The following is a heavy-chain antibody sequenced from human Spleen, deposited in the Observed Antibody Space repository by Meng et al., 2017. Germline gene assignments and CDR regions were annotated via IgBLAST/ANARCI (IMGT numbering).Heavy chain of an antibody. CDR1: GFTFSNYG. CDR2: ISSSSSYI. Sequence: GGSLRLSCAASGFTFSNYGMNWVRQAPGKGLEWVSFISSSSSYIYYADSLKGRFTISRHNSKNTLYLQVNSLRAEDTALYYCAKYSYGLGDYFDYWGKGALVTVSS. D-gene: IGHD3-10*01. V-gene: IGHV3-21*04. J-gene: IGHJ4*02. CDR3: AKYSYGLGDYFDY.